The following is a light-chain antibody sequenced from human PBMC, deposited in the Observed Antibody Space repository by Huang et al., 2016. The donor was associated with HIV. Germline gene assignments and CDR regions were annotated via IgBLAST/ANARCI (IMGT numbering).Light chain of an antibody. CDR2: ATS. CDR3: QQSYSTPRT. Sequence: DIQMTQSTSSLSASVGDRVTITFRASKSINTYLNWYQQKPGKAPNLLIYATSSLQSGVPSRFSGSGSVKNFTLTISRLQPEDFATYFCQQSYSTPRTFGQGTKVEIK. V-gene: IGKV1-39*01. CDR1: KSINTY. J-gene: IGKJ1*01.